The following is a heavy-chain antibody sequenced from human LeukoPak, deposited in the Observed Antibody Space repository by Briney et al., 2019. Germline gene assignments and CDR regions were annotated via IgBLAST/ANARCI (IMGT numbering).Heavy chain of an antibody. CDR2: ISSSGSTI. CDR1: GFTFSSYE. Sequence: GGSLRLSCAASGFTFSSYEMNWVRQAPGKGLEWVSYISSSGSTIYYADSVKGRFTISRDNSKNTLYLQMNSLRAEDTAVYYCAKDSKVVITCYFDYWGQGTLVTVSS. V-gene: IGHV3-48*03. J-gene: IGHJ4*02. CDR3: AKDSKVVITCYFDY. D-gene: IGHD3-22*01.